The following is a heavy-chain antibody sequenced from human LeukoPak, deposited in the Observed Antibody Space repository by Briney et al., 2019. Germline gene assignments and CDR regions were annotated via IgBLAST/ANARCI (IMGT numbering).Heavy chain of an antibody. CDR2: IKQDGSEK. CDR3: ARDLSSGWYDDAFDI. D-gene: IGHD6-19*01. CDR1: GFTLSSNC. V-gene: IGHV3-7*03. Sequence: GESLTLSCAASGFTLSSNCMSWVRHPPGKGLEWVANIKQDGSEKYYVDSVKGRFTISRDNAKNSLYLQMNSLRAEDTAVYYCARDLSSGWYDDAFDIWGEGTMVTVS. J-gene: IGHJ3*02.